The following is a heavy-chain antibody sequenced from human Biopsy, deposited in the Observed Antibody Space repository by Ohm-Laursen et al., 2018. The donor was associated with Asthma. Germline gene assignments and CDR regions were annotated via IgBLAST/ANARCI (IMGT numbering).Heavy chain of an antibody. Sequence: SLRLSCSASGFILSNYDMHWVRQAPDKGLEWVAVLSYNGNNKYYADSVRGRFTISRDNSENTLYLQMNSLRVEDTAVYYCARGDWYGSASNGYWGQGTLVTVSS. CDR3: ARGDWYGSASNGY. CDR2: LSYNGNNK. V-gene: IGHV3-30*03. CDR1: GFILSNYD. D-gene: IGHD6-6*01. J-gene: IGHJ4*02.